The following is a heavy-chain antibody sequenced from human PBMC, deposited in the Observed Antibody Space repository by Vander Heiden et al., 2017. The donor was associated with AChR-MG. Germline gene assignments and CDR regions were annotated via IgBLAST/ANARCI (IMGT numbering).Heavy chain of an antibody. D-gene: IGHD2-2*01. CDR3: ARDGGRRYCSSTSCYESGWFDP. CDR2: IIPIFGTA. Sequence: QVQLVQSGAEVKKPGSSVKVSCKASGGTFSSYAISWVRQAPGQGLEWMGGIIPIFGTANYAQKFQGRVTITADKSTSTAYMELSSLRSEDTAVYYCARDGGRRYCSSTSCYESGWFDPWGQGTLVTVSS. CDR1: GGTFSSYA. J-gene: IGHJ5*02. V-gene: IGHV1-69*06.